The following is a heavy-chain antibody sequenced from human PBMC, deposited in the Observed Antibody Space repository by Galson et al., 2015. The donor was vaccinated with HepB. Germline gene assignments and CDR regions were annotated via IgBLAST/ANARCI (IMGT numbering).Heavy chain of an antibody. CDR2: ISAYNGNT. CDR3: ARVGVGYYYDSSGYYHNWFDP. CDR1: GYTFTSYG. Sequence: SVKVSCKASGYTFTSYGISWVRQAPGQGLEWMGWISAYNGNTNYAQKLQGRVTMTTDTSTSTAYMELRSLRSDDTAVYYCARVGVGYYYDSSGYYHNWFDPWGQGTLVTVSS. J-gene: IGHJ5*02. V-gene: IGHV1-18*01. D-gene: IGHD3-22*01.